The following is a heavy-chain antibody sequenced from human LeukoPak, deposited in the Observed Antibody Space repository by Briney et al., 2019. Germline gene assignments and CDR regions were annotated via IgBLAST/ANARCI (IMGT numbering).Heavy chain of an antibody. CDR2: ISGSGANT. CDR3: AKGSAAAAGVAVDF. CDR1: RFTFSSYA. Sequence: GGSLRLSCAASRFTFSSYAMSWVRQAPGKGLEWVSVISGSGANTYYADSVKGRFTISRDNVKNMLYLQMDSLRAEDTALYYCAKGSAAAAGVAVDFWGQGTLVTVSS. J-gene: IGHJ4*02. V-gene: IGHV3-23*01. D-gene: IGHD6-25*01.